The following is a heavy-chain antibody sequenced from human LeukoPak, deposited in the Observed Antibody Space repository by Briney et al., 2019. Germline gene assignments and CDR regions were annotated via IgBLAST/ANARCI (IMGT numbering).Heavy chain of an antibody. CDR2: MNPNSGTT. J-gene: IGHJ5*02. CDR3: AKVGGRGPERLDP. CDR1: GYTFTSYA. D-gene: IGHD2-15*01. Sequence: GASVKVSCKASGYTFTSYAISWVRQATGQGLEWMGWMNPNSGTTDYAQKFQGRFTITRNTSISTAYMELSSLRAEDTAVYYCAKVGGRGPERLDPWGQGTLVTVSS. V-gene: IGHV1-8*03.